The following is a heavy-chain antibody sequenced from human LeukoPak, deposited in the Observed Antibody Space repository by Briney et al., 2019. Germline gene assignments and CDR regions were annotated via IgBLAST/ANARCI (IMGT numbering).Heavy chain of an antibody. CDR3: AREGATNPLDS. CDR2: INSDGSNT. CDR1: GFTFSSYW. J-gene: IGHJ4*02. V-gene: IGHV3-74*01. D-gene: IGHD1-26*01. Sequence: GGSLRLSCAASGFTFSSYWMHWVRQAPGKGLVWVSRINSDGSNTNYEDSVKGRFTISRDNAKNTLYLQMNSLRAEDTAVYYCAREGATNPLDSWGQGTLVTVSS.